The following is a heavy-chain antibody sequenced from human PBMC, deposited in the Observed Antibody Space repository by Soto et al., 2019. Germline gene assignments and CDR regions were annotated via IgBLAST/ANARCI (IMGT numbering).Heavy chain of an antibody. CDR3: PSDSRAAAGNRRYYFDY. CDR1: GGSISSSSW. V-gene: IGHV4-4*02. D-gene: IGHD6-13*01. Sequence: NPSETLSLTCAVSGGSISSSSWWSWVRQPPGKGLEWIGEIYHTGNTNYNPSLERRLTISVDKSKDKFSLNLNCVTAADTAVYYSPSDSRAAAGNRRYYFDYWGQGTLVTVSS. CDR2: IYHTGNT. J-gene: IGHJ4*02.